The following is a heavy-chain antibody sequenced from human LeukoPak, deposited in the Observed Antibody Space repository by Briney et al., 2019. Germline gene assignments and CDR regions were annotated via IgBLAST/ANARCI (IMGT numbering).Heavy chain of an antibody. CDR3: ARDVRRHGGHYYYYIDV. J-gene: IGHJ6*03. CDR2: INPNSGGT. Sequence: GASVKVSCKASGYTFTGYYMHWVRQAPGQGLEWMGWINPNSGGTNYAQKFQGRVTMTRDTSISTAYMELSRLRSDDTAVYYCARDVRRHGGHYYYYIDVWGKGTTVTVSS. CDR1: GYTFTGYY. V-gene: IGHV1-2*02. D-gene: IGHD3-10*02.